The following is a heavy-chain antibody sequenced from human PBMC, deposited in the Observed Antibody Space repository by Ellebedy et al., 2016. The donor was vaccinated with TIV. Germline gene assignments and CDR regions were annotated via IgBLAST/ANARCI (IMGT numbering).Heavy chain of an antibody. J-gene: IGHJ6*02. CDR3: ARQWHPVDNMDV. V-gene: IGHV5-10-1*01. CDR2: IDPSDSYT. CDR1: GYSFTTYW. Sequence: GESLKISCKGSGYSFTTYWITWVRQMPGQGVVWMGDIDPSDSYTNYSPSFQGHVTISADKSVSTAYLQWSSLKASDTAMYDCARQWHPVDNMDVWGQGTTVTVSS. D-gene: IGHD6-19*01.